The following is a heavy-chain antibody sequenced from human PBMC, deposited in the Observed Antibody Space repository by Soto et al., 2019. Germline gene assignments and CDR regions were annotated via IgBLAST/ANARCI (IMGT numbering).Heavy chain of an antibody. J-gene: IGHJ4*02. D-gene: IGHD3-9*01. CDR2: ISGSGGST. V-gene: IGHV3-23*01. Sequence: GGSLRLSCAASGFTFSSYAMSWVRQAPGKGLEWVSAISGSGGSTYYADSVKGRFTISRDNSKNTLYLQMNSLRAEDTAVYYCAKSAVRYFDWLLHTFDYWGQGTLVTVSS. CDR3: AKSAVRYFDWLLHTFDY. CDR1: GFTFSSYA.